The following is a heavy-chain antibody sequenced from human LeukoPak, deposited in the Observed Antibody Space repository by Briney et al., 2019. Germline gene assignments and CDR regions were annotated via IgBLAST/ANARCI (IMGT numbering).Heavy chain of an antibody. CDR1: GFTFGDYA. D-gene: IGHD6-19*01. CDR3: TRDLEQWLVISGFGDYYYYGMDV. V-gene: IGHV3-49*03. CDR2: IRSKAYGGTT. J-gene: IGHJ6*02. Sequence: GGSLRLSCTASGFTFGDYAMSWFRQAPGKGLEWVGFIRSKAYGGTTEYAASVKGRFTISRDDSKSIAYLQMNSLKTEDTAVYYCTRDLEQWLVISGFGDYYYYGMDVWGQGTTVTVSS.